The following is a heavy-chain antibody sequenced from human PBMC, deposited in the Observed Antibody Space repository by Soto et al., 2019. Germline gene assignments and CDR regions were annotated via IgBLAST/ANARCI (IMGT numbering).Heavy chain of an antibody. J-gene: IGHJ1*01. CDR2: IYYSGST. CDR1: GGSISTYY. Sequence: QVQLQESGPGLVKPSETLSLTCTVSGGSISTYYWSWIRQPPGKGLEWIGYIYYSGSTNYNPSLNSRVTISVDTSKNQFSLKLSSVTAADTAVYYCAGGWGGYFQHWGQGTLVTVSS. CDR3: AGGWGGYFQH. D-gene: IGHD7-27*01. V-gene: IGHV4-59*01.